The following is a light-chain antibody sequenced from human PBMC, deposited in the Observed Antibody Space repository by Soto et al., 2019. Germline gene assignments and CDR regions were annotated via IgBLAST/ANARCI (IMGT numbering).Light chain of an antibody. V-gene: IGKV3-20*01. CDR2: AAT. CDR1: QNVRDSF. CDR3: QQYGSSPYT. J-gene: IGKJ2*01. Sequence: EIVLTQSPDTLSLSPEERAALSCRASQNVRDSFLAWYQQKPGQSPRLLIYAATSRATGVPERFSGSGSETDFTLTIYRLEPEDFAVYYCQQYGSSPYTFGQGTKLEIK.